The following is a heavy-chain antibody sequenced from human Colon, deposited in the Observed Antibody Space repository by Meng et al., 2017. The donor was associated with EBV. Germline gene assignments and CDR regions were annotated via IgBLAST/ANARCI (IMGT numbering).Heavy chain of an antibody. D-gene: IGHD2-21*01. Sequence: QVQLQESDPGLVEPSQTLSLTCTVSGGSMSSGNYYWSWIRQPPGKGLEWIGYIHHNGSAYYNPSLKSRVSISVDTSKNQFSLNLNSMTAADTAVYYCASFDHIPRRNYFDYWGQGTLVTVSS. CDR2: IHHNGSA. J-gene: IGHJ4*02. V-gene: IGHV4-30-4*01. CDR1: GGSMSSGNYY. CDR3: ASFDHIPRRNYFDY.